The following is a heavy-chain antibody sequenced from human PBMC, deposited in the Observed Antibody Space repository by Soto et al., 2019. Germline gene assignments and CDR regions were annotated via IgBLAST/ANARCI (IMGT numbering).Heavy chain of an antibody. V-gene: IGHV4-31*03. J-gene: IGHJ4*02. CDR2: IYYSGST. Sequence: SETLSLTCTVSCGSISSGGYYWSWIRQHPGKGLEWIGYIYYSGSTYYNPSLKSRVTISVDTSKNQFSLKLSSVTAADTAVYYCAQGGVNYGDMSYFDYWGQGTLVTVSS. CDR3: AQGGVNYGDMSYFDY. CDR1: CGSISSGGYY. D-gene: IGHD1-7*01.